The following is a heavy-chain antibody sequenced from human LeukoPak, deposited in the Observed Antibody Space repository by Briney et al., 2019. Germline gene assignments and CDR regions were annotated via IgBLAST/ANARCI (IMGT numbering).Heavy chain of an antibody. CDR3: ARVVAGNFDY. D-gene: IGHD6-19*01. J-gene: IGHJ4*02. CDR2: INSDGSST. Sequence: PGGSLRLACAAAGFTVSSYWMDWGRQGPGKGLVWVSRINSDGSSTNYADSVKGRFTISRDNAKNTLYLQMNSLRAEDTAMYYCARVVAGNFDYWGQGTLVTVSS. CDR1: GFTVSSYW. V-gene: IGHV3-74*01.